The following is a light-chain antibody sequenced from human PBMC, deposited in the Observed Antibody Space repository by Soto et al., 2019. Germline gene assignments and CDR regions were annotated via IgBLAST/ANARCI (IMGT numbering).Light chain of an antibody. CDR3: QQTSSTPFT. J-gene: IGKJ3*01. CDR2: AAS. CDR1: QSISNY. V-gene: IGKV1-39*01. Sequence: DIQMTQSPSSLSASVGDRVTVTCRSSQSISNYLNWYQQESGKAPKLLIYAASNLQSGVPSRFSGSGSGTDFTLTISSLQPEDFATYYCQQTSSTPFTFGPGTIVDIK.